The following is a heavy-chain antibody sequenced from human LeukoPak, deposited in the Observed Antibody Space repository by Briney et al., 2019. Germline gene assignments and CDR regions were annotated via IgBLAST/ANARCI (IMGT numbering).Heavy chain of an antibody. J-gene: IGHJ1*01. CDR2: ISAYNGNT. V-gene: IGHV1-18*04. CDR3: ARDLGPTTALQH. Sequence: ASVKVSCKASGYTFTGYYIHWVRQAPGQGLEWMGWISAYNGNTNYAQKLQGRVTMTTDTSTSTAYMELRSLRSDDTAVYYCARDLGPTTALQHWGQGTLVTVSS. CDR1: GYTFTGYY. D-gene: IGHD4-17*01.